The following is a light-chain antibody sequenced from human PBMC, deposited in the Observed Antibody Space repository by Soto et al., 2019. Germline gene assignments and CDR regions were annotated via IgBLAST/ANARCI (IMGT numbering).Light chain of an antibody. CDR2: EVS. CDR3: SSYAGSKTFV. J-gene: IGLJ1*01. V-gene: IGLV2-8*01. Sequence: SVLNQPPSASGSPGQSGTISCTGTSSDVGGYNYVSWYQQYPGEAPKLMIYEVSKRPSGVTDRFSGSKSGNTASLTVSGLQAEDEDDYYCSSYAGSKTFVFGNGTKVTVL. CDR1: SSDVGGYNY.